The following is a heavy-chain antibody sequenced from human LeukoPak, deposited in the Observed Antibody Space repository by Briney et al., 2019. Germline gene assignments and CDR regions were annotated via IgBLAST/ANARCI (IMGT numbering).Heavy chain of an antibody. J-gene: IGHJ6*03. CDR1: GYTFTGYY. D-gene: IGHD4-17*01. V-gene: IGHV1-2*02. CDR2: INPNSGGT. CDR3: ARGYGDYVLYYYYYMDV. Sequence: ASVKVSCKASGYTFTGYYMHWVRQAPGQGLEWMGWINPNSGGTNYAQKFQGRVTMTRDTSISTAYMELSRLRSDDTAVYYCARGYGDYVLYYYYYMDVWGKGTTVTVSS.